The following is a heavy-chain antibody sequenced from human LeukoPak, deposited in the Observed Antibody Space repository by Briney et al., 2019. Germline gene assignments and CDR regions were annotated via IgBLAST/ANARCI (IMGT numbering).Heavy chain of an antibody. Sequence: GGSLRLSCAASGLSFSTYWMNWVRQAPGKGLEWVANIDRDGSETNYGDSVRGRFTISRDNADNSLYLQMDSLGVEDTAVYYCVPDRDGIWRKRFDYRGQGTLVTVSS. CDR2: IDRDGSET. CDR3: VPDRDGIWRKRFDY. CDR1: GLSFSTYW. D-gene: IGHD1-1*01. J-gene: IGHJ4*02. V-gene: IGHV3-7*01.